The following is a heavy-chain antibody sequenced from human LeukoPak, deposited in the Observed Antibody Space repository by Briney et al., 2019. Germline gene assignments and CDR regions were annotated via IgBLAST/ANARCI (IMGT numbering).Heavy chain of an antibody. V-gene: IGHV3-53*01. CDR3: ARGIQLTLAAHAFDI. J-gene: IGHJ3*02. CDR1: GLTFSSFW. CDR2: IYSGGGT. Sequence: GGSLRLSCAAFGLTFSSFWMSWVRQAPGKGLEWVSVIYSGGGTYSADSVKGRFTISRDNSKNTLYFQMNNLRAEDTAVYYCARGIQLTLAAHAFDIWGPGTMVTVSS. D-gene: IGHD1-1*01.